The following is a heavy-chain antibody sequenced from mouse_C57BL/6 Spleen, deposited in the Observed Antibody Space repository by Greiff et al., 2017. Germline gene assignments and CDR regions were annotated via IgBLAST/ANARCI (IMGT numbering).Heavy chain of an antibody. CDR3: SRHYDYDVNY. V-gene: IGHV1-15*01. Sequence: QVQLKESGAELVRPGASVTLSCKASGYTFTDYEMHWVKQTPVHGLEWIGAIDPETGGTAYNQKFKGKAILTADKSSSTAYMELRSLTSEDSAVYYCSRHYDYDVNYWGQGTTLTVSS. D-gene: IGHD2-4*01. CDR2: IDPETGGT. J-gene: IGHJ2*01. CDR1: GYTFTDYE.